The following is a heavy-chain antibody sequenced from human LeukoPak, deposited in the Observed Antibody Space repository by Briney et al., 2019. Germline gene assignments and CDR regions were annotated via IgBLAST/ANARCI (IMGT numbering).Heavy chain of an antibody. D-gene: IGHD2-15*01. CDR3: AKRAVHCSGGSCYSSPEDV. J-gene: IGHJ6*04. CDR1: GFTFSSYG. V-gene: IGHV3-48*01. Sequence: GGSLRLSCAASGFTFSSYGMTWVRQAPGKGLEWVSYISSSSSTIYYADSVKGRFTISRDNAKNSLYLQMNSLRAEDTAVYYCAKRAVHCSGGSCYSSPEDVWGKGTTVTVSS. CDR2: ISSSSSTI.